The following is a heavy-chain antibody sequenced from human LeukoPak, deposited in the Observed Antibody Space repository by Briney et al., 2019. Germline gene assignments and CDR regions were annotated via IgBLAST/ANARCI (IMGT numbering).Heavy chain of an antibody. V-gene: IGHV4-59*01. CDR1: GGSISNYY. CDR3: ARSGTIFGVWDV. J-gene: IGHJ6*04. Sequence: PSETLSLTCTVSGGSISNYYWSWIRQPPGKGLEWIGYIYSSGSTNYNPSLKSRVTISVDTSKNQFSLKLSSVTAADTAVYYCARSGTIFGVWDVWGKGTTVTVSS. CDR2: IYSSGST. D-gene: IGHD3-3*01.